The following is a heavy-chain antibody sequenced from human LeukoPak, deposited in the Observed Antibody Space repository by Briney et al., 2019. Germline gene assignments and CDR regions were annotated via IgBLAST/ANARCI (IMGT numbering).Heavy chain of an antibody. V-gene: IGHV4-4*09. CDR2: IYTSGST. Sequence: SETLSLTCTVSGGSISSYYWSWIRQPPGKGLEWIGYIYTSGSTNYNPSPKSRVTISVDTSKNQFSLKLSSVTAADTAVYYCARRNRGIAARYFDYWGQGTLVTVSS. CDR1: GGSISSYY. D-gene: IGHD6-6*01. J-gene: IGHJ4*02. CDR3: ARRNRGIAARYFDY.